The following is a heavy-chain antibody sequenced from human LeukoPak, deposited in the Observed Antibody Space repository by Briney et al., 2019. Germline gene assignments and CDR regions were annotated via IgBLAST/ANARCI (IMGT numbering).Heavy chain of an antibody. J-gene: IGHJ6*03. CDR1: GYRFTTYW. Sequence: LGESLKISCKGSGYRFTTYWIGWVRQMPGKGLEWMGIIYPDDSDTRYSPSFQGQVTISADKSISTAYLQWSSLKASDTAMYYCARARGSGNYYYYYMDVWGEGTTVTVSS. CDR2: IYPDDSDT. V-gene: IGHV5-51*01. D-gene: IGHD3-10*01. CDR3: ARARGSGNYYYYYMDV.